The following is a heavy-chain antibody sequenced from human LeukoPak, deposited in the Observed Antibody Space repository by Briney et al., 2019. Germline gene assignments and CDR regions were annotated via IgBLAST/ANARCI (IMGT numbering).Heavy chain of an antibody. J-gene: IGHJ4*02. V-gene: IGHV4-4*07. CDR3: ARDMHSFGYYFDY. D-gene: IGHD5-18*01. CDR1: GGSISGYY. Sequence: PSETLSLTCTVSGGSISGYYWSWLRQPAAKGLEWIGLIYSSGSTNYNPSLESRVTMSADTSKHQFSLKLTSVTAADTAVYHCARDMHSFGYYFDYWGQGILVTVSS. CDR2: IYSSGST.